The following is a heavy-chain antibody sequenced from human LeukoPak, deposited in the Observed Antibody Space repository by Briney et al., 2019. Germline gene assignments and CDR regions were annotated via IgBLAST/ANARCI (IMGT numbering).Heavy chain of an antibody. D-gene: IGHD3-16*01. CDR3: ANLRGKHDPLDP. CDR2: IYYTGST. V-gene: IGHV4-31*03. J-gene: IGHJ5*02. CDR1: GGSISSGGYF. Sequence: SETLSLTCTVSGGSISSGGYFWTWIRQHPGKGLEWIGHIYYTGSTYYNPSLKSRVTISVDTSKNQFSLKLNSVTAADTAMYYCANLRGKHDPLDPWGQGTLVTVSS.